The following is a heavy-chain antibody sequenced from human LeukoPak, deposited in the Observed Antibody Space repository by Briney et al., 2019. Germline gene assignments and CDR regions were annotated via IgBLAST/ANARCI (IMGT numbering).Heavy chain of an antibody. CDR3: ATTYYYDSSGYYRKLYYFDY. J-gene: IGHJ4*02. CDR2: FDTEDGET. D-gene: IGHD3-22*01. CDR1: GYTLTELS. V-gene: IGHV1-24*01. Sequence: ASVKVSSKVSGYTLTELSMHWVRQAPGKGGEWMGGFDTEDGETIYAQKFQGRVTMTEDTSTDTAYMELSSLRSEDTAVYYCATTYYYDSSGYYRKLYYFDYWGQGTLVTVSS.